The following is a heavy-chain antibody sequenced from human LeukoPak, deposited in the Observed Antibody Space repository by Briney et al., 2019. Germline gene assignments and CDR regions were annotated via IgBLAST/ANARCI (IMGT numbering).Heavy chain of an antibody. CDR1: GYTFTGYY. D-gene: IGHD4-23*01. CDR3: TRGDYGGSSAYDY. CDR2: INPNSGGT. V-gene: IGHV1-2*02. J-gene: IGHJ4*02. Sequence: ASVKVSCKASGYTFTGYYMHWVRQAPGQGLEWMGWINPNSGGTNYAQKFQGRVTMTRDTSISTAYMELSRLRSDDTAVYYCTRGDYGGSSAYDYWGQGTLVTVSS.